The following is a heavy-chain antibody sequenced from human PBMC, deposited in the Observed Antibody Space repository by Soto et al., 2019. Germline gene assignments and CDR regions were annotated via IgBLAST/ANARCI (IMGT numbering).Heavy chain of an antibody. Sequence: EVQLVESGGGLVQPGGSLSLSCAASGFTFSDHYMDWVRQAPGKGLEWVARSRNKANSYTTEYAASVKGRFTISRDDSNRSMFLQMNSLKAEDTAVYYGARGGGSGPPRDNDYWVQGALVTVSS. CDR1: GFTFSDHY. CDR2: SRNKANSYTT. D-gene: IGHD6-19*01. CDR3: ARGGGSGPPRDNDY. V-gene: IGHV3-72*01. J-gene: IGHJ4*02.